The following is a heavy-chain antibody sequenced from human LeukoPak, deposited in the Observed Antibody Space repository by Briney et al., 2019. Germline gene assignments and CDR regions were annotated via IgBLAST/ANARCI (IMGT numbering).Heavy chain of an antibody. D-gene: IGHD2-2*02. Sequence: SETLSLTCTVSGGSISSHYWSWIRQPPGKGLEWIGYTYYSGSTNYNPSLKSRVTISVDTSKNQFSLKLSSVTAADTAVYYCARDSCSSTSCYTDWFDPWGQGTLVTVSS. J-gene: IGHJ5*02. CDR3: ARDSCSSTSCYTDWFDP. CDR2: TYYSGST. CDR1: GGSISSHY. V-gene: IGHV4-59*11.